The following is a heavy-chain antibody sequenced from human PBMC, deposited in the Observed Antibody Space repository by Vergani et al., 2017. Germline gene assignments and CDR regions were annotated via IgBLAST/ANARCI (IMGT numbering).Heavy chain of an antibody. Sequence: QVQLVQSGAEVKKPGASVKVSCKASGYTFTSYYMHWVRQAPGQGLEWMGIINPSGGSTSYAQKFQGRVTMTRDTSTSTVYMELSSLRSEDTAVYSCARDRGEWELLPAFDYWGQGTLVTVSS. CDR1: GYTFTSYY. CDR3: ARDRGEWELLPAFDY. CDR2: INPSGGST. V-gene: IGHV1-46*01. D-gene: IGHD1-26*01. J-gene: IGHJ4*02.